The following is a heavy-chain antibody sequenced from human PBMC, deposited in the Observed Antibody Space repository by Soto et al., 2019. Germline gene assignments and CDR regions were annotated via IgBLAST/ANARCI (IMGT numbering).Heavy chain of an antibody. V-gene: IGHV1-18*01. D-gene: IGHD5-18*01. CDR1: GYTFTSYG. J-gene: IGHJ4*02. CDR3: ASGYSYGYALDY. Sequence: ASVKVSCKASGYTFTSYGIRWVRQAPGQGLEWMGWISAYNGNTNYAQKLQGRVTMTTDTSTSTAYIELRSLRSDDTAVYYCASGYSYGYALDYWGQGTLVTVSS. CDR2: ISAYNGNT.